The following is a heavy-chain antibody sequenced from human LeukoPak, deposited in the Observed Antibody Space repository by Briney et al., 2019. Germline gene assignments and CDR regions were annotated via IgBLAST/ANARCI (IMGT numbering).Heavy chain of an antibody. CDR2: ISNDGSRK. J-gene: IGHJ4*02. D-gene: IGHD6-6*01. CDR3: ARDRARNYFDY. CDR1: GFTFSRHG. Sequence: GGSLRLSCAPSGFTFSRHGMHWVRQAPGKGLEWVAIISNDGSRKYYGHSVEGRFTISRDNSKNTLYLQMDSLRAEDTAVYYCARDRARNYFDYWGQGTLVTVSS. V-gene: IGHV3-30*03.